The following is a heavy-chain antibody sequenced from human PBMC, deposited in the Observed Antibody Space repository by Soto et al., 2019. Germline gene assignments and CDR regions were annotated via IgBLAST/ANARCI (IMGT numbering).Heavy chain of an antibody. J-gene: IGHJ5*02. Sequence: ASVKVSCKASGYIFNGYYMHWVRQAPGQGLEWMGWINPNNGGTNYAQKFQGRVTVTRDTSTSTAYMELSSLRSEDTAVYYCATRPSDYDFWSGYDRGFDPWGQGTLVTVSS. CDR2: INPNNGGT. CDR3: ATRPSDYDFWSGYDRGFDP. V-gene: IGHV1-2*02. CDR1: GYIFNGYY. D-gene: IGHD3-3*01.